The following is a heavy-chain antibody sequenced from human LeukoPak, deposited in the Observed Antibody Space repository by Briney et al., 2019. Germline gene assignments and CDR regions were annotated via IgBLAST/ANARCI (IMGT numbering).Heavy chain of an antibody. J-gene: IGHJ4*02. V-gene: IGHV4-59*01. CDR2: IYHTGSA. Sequence: SETLSLTCTVSGGSMNNYYWSWIRQSPGKGLEWIGYIYHTGSATYKPSLKSRVTLSLDTSKNQFSLKLSSVTAADTAVYYCARGRGDGKGTSFDFWGQGTLVTVSS. D-gene: IGHD3-16*01. CDR1: GGSMNNYY. CDR3: ARGRGDGKGTSFDF.